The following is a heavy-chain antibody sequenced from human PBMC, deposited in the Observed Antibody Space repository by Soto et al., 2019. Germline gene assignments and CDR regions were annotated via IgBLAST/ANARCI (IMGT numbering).Heavy chain of an antibody. CDR3: AKGQVNDYGDPDAFDI. J-gene: IGHJ3*02. V-gene: IGHV3-30*18. CDR1: GFTFSSYG. CDR2: ISYDGSNK. Sequence: GGSLRLSCAASGFTFSSYGMHWVRQAPGKGLEWVAVISYDGSNKYYADSVKGRFTISRDNSKNTLYLQMNSLRAEDTAVYYCAKGQVNDYGDPDAFDIWGQGTMVTVSS. D-gene: IGHD4-17*01.